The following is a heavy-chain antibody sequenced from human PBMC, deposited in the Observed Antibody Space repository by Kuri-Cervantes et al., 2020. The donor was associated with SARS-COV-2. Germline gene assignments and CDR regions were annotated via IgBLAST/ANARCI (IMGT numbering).Heavy chain of an antibody. CDR3: TTLIDF. J-gene: IGHJ4*02. CDR1: GFIFRDYY. Sequence: GESLNISWQASGFIFRDYYMTWIRQAPGKGLEWVGSVRGKANNYATAYAASVKGRFTISRDDLKNTAYLQMSSLKPEDTAVYYCTTLIDFWGQGDLVTVSS. V-gene: IGHV3-73*01. CDR2: VRGKANNYAT.